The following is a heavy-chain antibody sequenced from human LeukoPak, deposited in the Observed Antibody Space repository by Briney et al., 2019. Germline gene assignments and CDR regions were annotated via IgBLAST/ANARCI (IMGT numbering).Heavy chain of an antibody. Sequence: PSQTLSLTCTVSGGSISSGGYYWSWIRQHPGKGLEWIGYIHYSGSTYYNPSLKSRVTISVDTSKNQFSLKLSSVTAADTAVYYCARTLRFLEWFDYWGQGTLVTVSS. V-gene: IGHV4-31*03. D-gene: IGHD3-3*01. CDR3: ARTLRFLEWFDY. CDR1: GGSISSGGYY. J-gene: IGHJ4*02. CDR2: IHYSGST.